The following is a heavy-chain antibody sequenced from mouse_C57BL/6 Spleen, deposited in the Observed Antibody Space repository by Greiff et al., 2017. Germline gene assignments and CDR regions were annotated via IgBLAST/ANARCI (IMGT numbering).Heavy chain of an antibody. Sequence: VQLQQPGAELVMPGASVKLSCKASGYTFTSYWMHWVKQRPGQGLEWIGEIDPSDSYTNYNQKFKGKSTLTVDKSSSTAYMQLSSLTSEDSAVYYCARSGYTSYYFDYWGQGTTLTVSS. CDR2: IDPSDSYT. D-gene: IGHD3-2*02. J-gene: IGHJ2*01. CDR3: ARSGYTSYYFDY. CDR1: GYTFTSYW. V-gene: IGHV1-69*01.